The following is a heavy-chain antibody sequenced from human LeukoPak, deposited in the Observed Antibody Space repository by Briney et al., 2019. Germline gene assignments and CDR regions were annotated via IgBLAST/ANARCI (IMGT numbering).Heavy chain of an antibody. V-gene: IGHV3-23*01. CDR1: GFTVSGHA. CDR2: IIDVGDT. D-gene: IGHD2-15*01. Sequence: SGGSLRLSCAVSGFTVSGHAMSWVRQAPGKGLEWVSGIIDVGDTYYADSVKGRFTISRDSSKNTAYLQMNSLRAEDTATYYCAKDYCRGGNCPLPFFDSWGQGTLVTVSS. J-gene: IGHJ4*02. CDR3: AKDYCRGGNCPLPFFDS.